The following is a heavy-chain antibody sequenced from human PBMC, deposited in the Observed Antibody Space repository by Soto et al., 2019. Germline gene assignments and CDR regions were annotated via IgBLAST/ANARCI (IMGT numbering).Heavy chain of an antibody. CDR2: IWYDGSNK. Sequence: GGSLRLSCAASGFTFSSYGMHWVRQAPGKGLEWVAVIWYDGSNKYYADSVKGRFTISRDNSKNTLYLQMNSLRAEDTAVYYCARDDRENSRFGANYYMDVWGKGTTVTVSS. D-gene: IGHD3-16*01. CDR3: ARDDRENSRFGANYYMDV. CDR1: GFTFSSYG. J-gene: IGHJ6*03. V-gene: IGHV3-33*01.